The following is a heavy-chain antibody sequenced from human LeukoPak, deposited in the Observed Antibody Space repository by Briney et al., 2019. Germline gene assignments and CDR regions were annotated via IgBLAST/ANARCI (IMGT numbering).Heavy chain of an antibody. CDR2: INPSGGST. CDR1: GYTFTSYY. V-gene: IGHV1-46*01. Sequence: ASVKVSCKASGYTFTSYYMHWVRQAPGQGLEWMGIINPSGGSTSYAQKFQGRVTMTRDMSTSTVYMELSSLRAEDTAVYYCARDRAPGRFGGYYYMDVWGKGTTVTISS. CDR3: ARDRAPGRFGGYYYMDV. J-gene: IGHJ6*03. D-gene: IGHD3-10*01.